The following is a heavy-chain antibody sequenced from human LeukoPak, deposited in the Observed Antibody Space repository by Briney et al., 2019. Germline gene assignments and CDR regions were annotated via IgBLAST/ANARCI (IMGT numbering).Heavy chain of an antibody. J-gene: IGHJ3*02. D-gene: IGHD3-10*01. Sequence: PGGSLRLSCAASGFTFSSYWMHWVRQAPGKGLAWVSRINSDGSSTSYADSVKGRFTISRDNAKNTLYLQMNSLRAEDTAVYYCARGKWFGELGAFDIWGQGTVVTVSS. V-gene: IGHV3-74*01. CDR3: ARGKWFGELGAFDI. CDR1: GFTFSSYW. CDR2: INSDGSST.